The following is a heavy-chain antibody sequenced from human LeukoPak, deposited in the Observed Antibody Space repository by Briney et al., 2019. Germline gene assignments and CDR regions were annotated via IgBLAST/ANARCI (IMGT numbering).Heavy chain of an antibody. V-gene: IGHV3-23*01. CDR1: GFTFSSYA. CDR3: AKSNSYFDY. CDR2: ISGSGVST. J-gene: IGHJ4*02. D-gene: IGHD1-1*01. Sequence: GGSLRLSCAASGFTFSSYAMTWLRQAPGKGLEWVSSISGSGVSTYYADSVKGRVTISRDNSKNTVYLQMNSLRADDTAVYYCAKSNSYFDYWGLGTLVTVSS.